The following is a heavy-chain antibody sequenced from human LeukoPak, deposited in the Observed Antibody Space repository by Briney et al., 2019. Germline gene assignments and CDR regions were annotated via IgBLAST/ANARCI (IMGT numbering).Heavy chain of an antibody. CDR1: GFTFSNYW. J-gene: IGHJ4*02. Sequence: PGGSLRLSFAASGFTFSNYWMHWVRQAPGKGLVWVSRINSDGISTGYADSVKGRFTVSRDNAKKTLYLQMNSLRAEDTAVYYCARDVGNFNYWGQGTLVTVSS. CDR3: ARDVGNFNY. V-gene: IGHV3-74*01. CDR2: INSDGIST.